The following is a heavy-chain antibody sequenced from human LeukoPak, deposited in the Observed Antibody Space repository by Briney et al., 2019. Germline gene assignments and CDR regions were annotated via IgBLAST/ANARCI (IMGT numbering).Heavy chain of an antibody. J-gene: IGHJ4*02. CDR3: TGEATSPDY. Sequence: PGGSLRLSCAASGFTLSGSAMHWVRQASGKGLEWVGRIRSKANSYATVYAASVNGRFTISRDDSKNTAYLQMNSLKTEDTAVYYCTGEATSPDYWGQGTLVTVSS. CDR1: GFTLSGSA. D-gene: IGHD5-12*01. CDR2: IRSKANSYAT. V-gene: IGHV3-73*01.